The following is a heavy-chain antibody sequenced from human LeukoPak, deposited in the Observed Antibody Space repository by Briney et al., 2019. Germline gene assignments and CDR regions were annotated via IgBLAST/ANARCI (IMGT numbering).Heavy chain of an antibody. V-gene: IGHV4-4*07. Sequence: PSETLSLTCTVSGGSISSYYWSWIRQPAGKGLEWIGRIYTSGSTNYNPSLKSRGTMSVDTSKNQFSLKLSSVTAADTAVYYCARSRSYYYDSSGYYRTQYYFDYWGQGTLVTVSS. D-gene: IGHD3-22*01. CDR2: IYTSGST. CDR3: ARSRSYYYDSSGYYRTQYYFDY. J-gene: IGHJ4*02. CDR1: GGSISSYY.